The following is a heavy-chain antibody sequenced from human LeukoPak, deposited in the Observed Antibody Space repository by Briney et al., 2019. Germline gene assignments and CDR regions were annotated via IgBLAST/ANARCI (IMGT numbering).Heavy chain of an antibody. CDR2: IYDNVDA. CDR1: GFTASSNY. CDR3: AGGSRRDGYDY. Sequence: GGSLRLSCAASGFTASSNYMSWVRQAPGPGLEWVSVIYDNVDAYSADSVKGRFTISRHNSKNTLYLQMNRLRPEDTAVYYCAGGSRRDGYDYWGQGTLVTVSS. J-gene: IGHJ4*02. D-gene: IGHD5-24*01. V-gene: IGHV3-53*04.